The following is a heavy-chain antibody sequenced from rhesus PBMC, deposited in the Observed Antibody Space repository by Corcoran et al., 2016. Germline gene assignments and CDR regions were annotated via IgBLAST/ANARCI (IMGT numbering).Heavy chain of an antibody. Sequence: QVQLQASGTGMVTRSEPLSLTCTVSGGSIAGYPIWNSITQSPGRGLEWRGAVYVTSASTNYNPTRKSRVSMSKDTSKTQFCLRLTSVTSSDTAVYYCARQGYTDHLGGLDSWGQGVVVTVSS. D-gene: IGHD2-39*02. CDR1: GGSIAGYPI. CDR2: VYVTSAST. CDR3: ARQGYTDHLGGLDS. J-gene: IGHJ6*01. V-gene: IGHV4-143*01.